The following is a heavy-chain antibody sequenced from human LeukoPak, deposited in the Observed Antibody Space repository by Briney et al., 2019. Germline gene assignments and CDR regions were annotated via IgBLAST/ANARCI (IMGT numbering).Heavy chain of an antibody. Sequence: GGSLRLSCAASGFTFSSYGMHWVRQAPGKGLEWVAVISYDGSNKYYADSVKGRFTISRDNSKNTLYLQMNSLRAEDTAVYYCAKDERITPGWYSSSWDFDYWGQGTLVTVSS. D-gene: IGHD6-13*01. J-gene: IGHJ4*02. CDR3: AKDERITPGWYSSSWDFDY. CDR1: GFTFSSYG. CDR2: ISYDGSNK. V-gene: IGHV3-30*18.